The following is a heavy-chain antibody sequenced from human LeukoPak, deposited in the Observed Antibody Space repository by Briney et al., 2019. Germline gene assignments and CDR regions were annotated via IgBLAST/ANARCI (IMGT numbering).Heavy chain of an antibody. V-gene: IGHV1-69*13. J-gene: IGHJ4*02. CDR1: GGTFISYA. CDR3: ARGRDGDGYNYFDY. D-gene: IGHD5-24*01. Sequence: GASVEVSCKASGGTFISYAVSWVRQAPGQGLEWMGGIIPIFGTANYAQKFQGRVTITADESTSTAYMELSSLRSEDTAVYYCARGRDGDGYNYFDYWGQGTLVTVSS. CDR2: IIPIFGTA.